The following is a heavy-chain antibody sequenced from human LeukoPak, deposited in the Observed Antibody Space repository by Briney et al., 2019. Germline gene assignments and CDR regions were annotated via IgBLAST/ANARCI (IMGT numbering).Heavy chain of an antibody. V-gene: IGHV3-74*01. CDR3: ARDRYYYDSSELFDY. CDR2: INGDGRNI. Sequence: GGSLRLSCVASGFTFSSYWMHWVRQDPRKGLVWVSRINGDGRNINYADPVRGRFTISRDNAKNTLYLQMNTLRVEDTAVYYCARDRYYYDSSELFDYWGQGTLVTVSS. D-gene: IGHD3-22*01. J-gene: IGHJ4*02. CDR1: GFTFSSYW.